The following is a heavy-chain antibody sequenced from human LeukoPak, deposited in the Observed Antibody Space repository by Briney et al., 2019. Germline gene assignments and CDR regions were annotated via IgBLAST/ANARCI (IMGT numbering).Heavy chain of an antibody. CDR3: ARAIAVAGPYYFDY. Sequence: GGSLRLSCAASGFTFSDYTMNWVRRAPGKGREWVSSIGSVTTYIYYADSVKGRFTTSRDNAKNSLSLQMNSLRAEDTAVYYCARAIAVAGPYYFDYWGQGTLVTVSS. J-gene: IGHJ4*02. D-gene: IGHD6-19*01. CDR1: GFTFSDYT. V-gene: IGHV3-21*01. CDR2: IGSVTTYI.